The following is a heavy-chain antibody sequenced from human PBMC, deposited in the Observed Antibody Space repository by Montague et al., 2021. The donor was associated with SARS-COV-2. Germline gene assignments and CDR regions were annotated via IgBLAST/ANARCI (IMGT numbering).Heavy chain of an antibody. D-gene: IGHD3-10*01. CDR2: INHSGST. J-gene: IGHJ4*02. CDR1: GGSFSGYY. V-gene: IGHV4-34*01. CDR3: ARGWAMVRGVTH. Sequence: SETLSLTCAVYGGSFSGYYWRWIRQPPGKGLERIGEINHSGSTTYNPSLKSRVTISLDTSKNQFSLKLSSVTAADTAVYYCARGWAMVRGVTHWGQGTLVTVSS.